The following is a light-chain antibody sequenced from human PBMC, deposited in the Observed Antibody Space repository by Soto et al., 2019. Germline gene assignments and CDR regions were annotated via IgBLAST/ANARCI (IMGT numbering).Light chain of an antibody. CDR3: SSSTGCSNFVV. Sequence: QSALTQPPSASGSPGQSVTISCTGTSSDIGGYNSVSWYQQHPGTAPKLMIYEVNKRPSGVPDRFSGSKSGNTASLTVSGLQAEDEADYYCSSSTGCSNFVVVGGGTKLTVL. V-gene: IGLV2-8*01. J-gene: IGLJ2*01. CDR1: SSDIGGYNS. CDR2: EVN.